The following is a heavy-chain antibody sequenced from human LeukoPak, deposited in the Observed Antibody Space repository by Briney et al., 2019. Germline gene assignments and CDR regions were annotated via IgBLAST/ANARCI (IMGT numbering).Heavy chain of an antibody. V-gene: IGHV3-74*01. CDR2: TNSDGTST. Sequence: GGSLRLSCAASGFTFSNYWMHWVRQAPGKGLVWVSRTNSDGTSTTYADSVKGRFTISRDNAKNSVYLQMNSLSAEDTAVYYCARQGLYDSSDFWTFQHWGQGTLVTVSS. J-gene: IGHJ1*01. D-gene: IGHD3/OR15-3a*01. CDR3: ARQGLYDSSDFWTFQH. CDR1: GFTFSNYW.